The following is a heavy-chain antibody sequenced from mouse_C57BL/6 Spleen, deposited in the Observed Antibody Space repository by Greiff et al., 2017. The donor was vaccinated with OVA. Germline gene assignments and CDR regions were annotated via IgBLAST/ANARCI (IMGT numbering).Heavy chain of an antibody. CDR3: ARGGDYDGFAY. CDR2: ISNGGGST. V-gene: IGHV5-12*01. Sequence: EVKLVESVGGLVQPGGSLKLSCAASGFTFSDYYMYWVRQTPEKRLEWVAYISNGGGSTYYPDTVKGRFTISRDNAKNTLYLQMSRLKSEDTAMYYCARGGDYDGFAYWGQGTLVTVSA. D-gene: IGHD2-4*01. CDR1: GFTFSDYY. J-gene: IGHJ3*01.